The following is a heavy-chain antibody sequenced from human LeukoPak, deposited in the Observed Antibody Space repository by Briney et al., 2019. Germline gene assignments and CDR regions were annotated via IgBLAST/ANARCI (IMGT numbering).Heavy chain of an antibody. D-gene: IGHD6-13*01. CDR3: ARTYSRSWFSFDY. Sequence: PSETLSLTCTVSGGSIGNYYWSWIRQPPEKGLEWIGEIYYSGSTNYNPSLKSRVTISLDKSKNQFSLELNSVTAADTAMYYCARTYSRSWFSFDYWGQGTLVTVSS. CDR2: IYYSGST. J-gene: IGHJ4*02. V-gene: IGHV4-59*12. CDR1: GGSIGNYY.